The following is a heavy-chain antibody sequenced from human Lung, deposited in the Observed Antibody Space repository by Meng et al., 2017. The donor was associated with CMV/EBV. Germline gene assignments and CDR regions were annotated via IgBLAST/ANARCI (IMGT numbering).Heavy chain of an antibody. J-gene: IGHJ4*02. CDR2: MNPNSGNT. CDR3: ARRRGGSSWGDFDY. Sequence: SVXVSXXASGYTFTSYDINWVRQATGQGLEWMGWMNPNSGNTGYAQNFQGRVTMTRNTSISTVYMELSGLRSEDTAVYYCARRRGGSSWGDFDYWGPGTXVPVAS. D-gene: IGHD6-6*01. V-gene: IGHV1-8*01. CDR1: GYTFTSYD.